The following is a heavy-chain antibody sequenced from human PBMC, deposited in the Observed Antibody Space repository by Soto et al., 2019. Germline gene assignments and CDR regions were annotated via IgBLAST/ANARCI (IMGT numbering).Heavy chain of an antibody. CDR3: ARGDEMTAVTIFEY. CDR2: VIPVFNTS. CDR1: GGAFGRYS. V-gene: IGHV1-69*01. J-gene: IGHJ4*02. D-gene: IGHD4-17*01. Sequence: QVQLEQSGPEVKRPGTSVKVSCKASGGAFGRYSVSWVRQAPGQGLEWIGGVIPVFNTSNYSLKFQGRVAISADESTSTVFMELSSLRSEDTALYYGARGDEMTAVTIFEYWGQGTLVTVSS.